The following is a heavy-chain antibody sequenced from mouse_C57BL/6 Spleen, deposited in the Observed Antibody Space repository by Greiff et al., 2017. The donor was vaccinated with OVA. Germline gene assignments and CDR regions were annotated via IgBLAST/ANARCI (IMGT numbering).Heavy chain of an antibody. CDR2: INPGSGGT. J-gene: IGHJ4*01. CDR3: ARGRLRNAMDY. V-gene: IGHV1-54*01. D-gene: IGHD2-4*01. CDR1: GYAFTNYL. Sequence: QVQLQQSGAELVRPGTSVKVSCKASGYAFTNYLIEWVKQRPGQGLEWIGVINPGSGGTNYNEKFKGKATLTADKSSSTAYMQLSSLTSEDSAVYFGARGRLRNAMDYWGQGTSVTVSS.